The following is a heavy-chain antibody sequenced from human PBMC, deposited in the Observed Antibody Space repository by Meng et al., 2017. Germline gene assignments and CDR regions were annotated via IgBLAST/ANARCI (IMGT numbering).Heavy chain of an antibody. Sequence: QVGRVPSGAEVKTPGSSGKLACNASGGTFSRYAISWVRQAPGQGLEWMGGIIPIFGTANYAQKFQGRVTITADESTSTSYMELSSLRSEDTAVYYCARESWFDPWGQGTLVTVSS. V-gene: IGHV1-69*01. CDR1: GGTFSRYA. CDR3: ARESWFDP. CDR2: IIPIFGTA. J-gene: IGHJ5*02.